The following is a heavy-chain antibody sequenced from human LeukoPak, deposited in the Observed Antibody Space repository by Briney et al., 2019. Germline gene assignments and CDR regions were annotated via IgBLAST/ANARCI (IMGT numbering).Heavy chain of an antibody. V-gene: IGHV4-61*02. Sequence: KPSRTLSLTCTVSGGSISSGHYYWSWIRQPAGKGLEWIGRINVSGSTNYNPSLKSRVTISVDKSKNQFSLKLSSVTAADTAIYYCARSTYYDFWSGLTYYYYYYMDVWGKGTSVTVSS. CDR1: GGSISSGHYY. J-gene: IGHJ6*03. CDR2: INVSGST. D-gene: IGHD3-3*01. CDR3: ARSTYYDFWSGLTYYYYYYMDV.